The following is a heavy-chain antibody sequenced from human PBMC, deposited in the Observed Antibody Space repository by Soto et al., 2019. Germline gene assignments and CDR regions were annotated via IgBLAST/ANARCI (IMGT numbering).Heavy chain of an antibody. V-gene: IGHV3-23*01. CDR3: AKDSRLPGFGLLIHAFDI. J-gene: IGHJ3*02. Sequence: GGSLRLSCAVSGFTFNYYAMSWVRQSPGKGLEWVSTISGSLGSAYYAASVEGRFTISGDNSNNTLYLQMNSLRVEDTATYYCAKDSRLPGFGLLIHAFDIWGHGTMVTVS. D-gene: IGHD3-3*01. CDR2: ISGSLGSA. CDR1: GFTFNYYA.